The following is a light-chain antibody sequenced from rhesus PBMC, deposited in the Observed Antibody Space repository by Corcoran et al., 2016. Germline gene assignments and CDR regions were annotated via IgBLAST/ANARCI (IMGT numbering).Light chain of an antibody. J-gene: IGKJ2*01. V-gene: IGKV1-18*01. CDR3: QQGYNTPYS. Sequence: DIQMTQSPSSLSASVGDKVTITCRASQGISSWLAWYQQKPGKAPKLLSYAAATLQSGVPSRFRGSGSGTDYTLTSSGLQPEDFATYYCQQGYNTPYSVGQGTKVEIE. CDR1: QGISSW. CDR2: AAA.